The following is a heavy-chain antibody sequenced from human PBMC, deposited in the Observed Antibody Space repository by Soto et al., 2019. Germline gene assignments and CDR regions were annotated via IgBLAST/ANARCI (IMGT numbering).Heavy chain of an antibody. Sequence: QITLKESGPMLVKPTQTLTLTCTFSGFSLSTSGVGVGWIRQPPGKALEWLALIYWDDDKRYSPSLITRLTITKDTSKNLVLLTMTIMDPVDTATYYCAHSMAPRIFDFWGQGTLVTVST. CDR2: IYWDDDK. V-gene: IGHV2-5*02. CDR1: GFSLSTSGVG. CDR3: AHSMAPRIFDF. J-gene: IGHJ4*02.